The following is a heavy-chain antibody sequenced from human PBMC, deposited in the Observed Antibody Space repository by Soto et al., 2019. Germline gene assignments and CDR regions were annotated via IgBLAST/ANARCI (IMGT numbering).Heavy chain of an antibody. V-gene: IGHV4-59*01. CDR1: GGSIGTYY. CDR2: IYYSGST. CDR3: ARSIPFDFWSGYYTYYYYYMDV. Sequence: SETLSLTCTVSGGSIGTYYWSWIRQPPGKGLEWIGYIYYSGSTNYNPSLKSRVTISVDTSKNQFSLKLSSVTAADTAVYYCARSIPFDFWSGYYTYYYYYMDVWGKGTTVTVSS. J-gene: IGHJ6*03. D-gene: IGHD3-3*01.